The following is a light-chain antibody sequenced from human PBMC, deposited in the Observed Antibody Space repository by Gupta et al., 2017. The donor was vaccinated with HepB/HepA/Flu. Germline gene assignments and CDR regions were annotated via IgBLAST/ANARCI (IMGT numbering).Light chain of an antibody. J-gene: IGKJ2*01. CDR3: QQRRTWPPVT. Sequence: EIVLTQSPATLSLSPGERATLSCRASEPIDNYLAWYQQKPGQAPRLLIYDASNRATGIPARFSVSGSGTDFTLTISSLEPEDFAVYYCQQRRTWPPVTFGQGTKLEIK. CDR2: DAS. CDR1: EPIDNY. V-gene: IGKV3-11*01.